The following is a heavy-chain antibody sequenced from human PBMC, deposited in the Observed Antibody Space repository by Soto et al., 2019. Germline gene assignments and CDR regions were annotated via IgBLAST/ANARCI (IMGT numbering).Heavy chain of an antibody. CDR1: GYSFTSHR. CDR2: IYPGDSDT. Sequence: PGESLKISCKGSGYSFTSHRNGWVRQLPGKGLEWMGIIYPGDSDTRYSPSFQGQVTISADKSISTAYLQWSSLKASDTAMYYCARQDLGYSSDIVVVPAAPDYWGQGTLVTVSS. V-gene: IGHV5-51*01. CDR3: ARQDLGYSSDIVVVPAAPDY. J-gene: IGHJ4*02. D-gene: IGHD2-2*01.